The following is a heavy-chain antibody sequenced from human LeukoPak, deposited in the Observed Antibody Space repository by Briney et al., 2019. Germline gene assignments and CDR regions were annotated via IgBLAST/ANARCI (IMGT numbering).Heavy chain of an antibody. J-gene: IGHJ4*02. D-gene: IGHD5/OR15-5a*01. Sequence: GRSLRFSCAASGFTFSSYGMHWVRQAPGKGLEWVAMIWYDGSNTYYADSVKGRFTISRDNSKNTLFLQMDSLRAEDTAVYYCARDRSTTHFDYWGQGTLVTVSS. CDR1: GFTFSSYG. CDR3: ARDRSTTHFDY. V-gene: IGHV3-33*01. CDR2: IWYDGSNT.